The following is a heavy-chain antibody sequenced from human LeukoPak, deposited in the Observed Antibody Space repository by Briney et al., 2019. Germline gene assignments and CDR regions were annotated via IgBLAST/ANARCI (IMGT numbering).Heavy chain of an antibody. CDR2: ISTYNVNT. CDR1: GYTFTSYG. D-gene: IGHD3-22*01. CDR3: ARDQYYDSKGWFDP. J-gene: IGHJ5*02. Sequence: ASVKVSCKASGYTFTSYGITWVRQAPGQGGEGMGWISTYNVNTNYAQKLQGRVTMTTDTSTSTAYMELRSLRSDDTAVYYCARDQYYDSKGWFDPWGQGTLVTVSS. V-gene: IGHV1-18*01.